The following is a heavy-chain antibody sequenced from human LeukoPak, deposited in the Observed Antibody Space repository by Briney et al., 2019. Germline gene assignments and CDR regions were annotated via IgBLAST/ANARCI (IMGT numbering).Heavy chain of an antibody. D-gene: IGHD4-11*01. J-gene: IGHJ4*02. CDR1: GFTFSSYT. Sequence: GGSLRLSCAVSGFTFSSYTMHWVRQAPMKGLEWVSSISTSATYTYYADSVKGRFSVSRDNAKNSLYLQMNSLRVEDTAVYFCARDLEDYNNYGEMAIWGQGTLVTVSS. CDR2: ISTSATYT. V-gene: IGHV3-21*01. CDR3: ARDLEDYNNYGEMAI.